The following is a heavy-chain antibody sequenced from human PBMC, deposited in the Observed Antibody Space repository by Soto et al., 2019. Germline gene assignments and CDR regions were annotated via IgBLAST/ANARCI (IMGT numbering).Heavy chain of an antibody. J-gene: IGHJ6*02. D-gene: IGHD5-18*01. CDR1: GYTFTSYG. CDR2: ISAYNGNT. Sequence: ASVKVSCKASGYTFTSYGISWVRQAPGQGLERMGWISAYNGNTNYAQKFQGRVTITADESTSTAYMELSSLRSEDTAVYYCARAENTAMAASGYYYGMDVWGQGTTVTVSS. V-gene: IGHV1-18*01. CDR3: ARAENTAMAASGYYYGMDV.